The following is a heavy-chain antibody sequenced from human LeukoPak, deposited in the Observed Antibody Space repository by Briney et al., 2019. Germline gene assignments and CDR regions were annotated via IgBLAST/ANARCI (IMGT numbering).Heavy chain of an antibody. CDR1: GFTFSSYG. D-gene: IGHD6-19*01. J-gene: IGHJ4*02. V-gene: IGHV3-48*02. Sequence: GGSLRLSCAASGFTFSSYGMNWVRQAPGKGLEWVSYISTSSNRIDYADSVKGRFTMSRDNAKNLLYLQMNSLRDEDTAMYYCARVSAPGTSGWYFGYWGQGTLVTVSS. CDR2: ISTSSNRI. CDR3: ARVSAPGTSGWYFGY.